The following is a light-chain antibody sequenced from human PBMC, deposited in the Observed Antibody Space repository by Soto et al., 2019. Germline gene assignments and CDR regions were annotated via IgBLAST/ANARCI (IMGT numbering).Light chain of an antibody. CDR1: SSNIGSDY. CDR2: RDN. CDR3: AAWDDSLSGWE. V-gene: IGLV1-47*01. J-gene: IGLJ2*01. Sequence: QSVLTQPPSASGTPGQSVTISCSGSSSNIGSDYVYWFQLLPGTAPKLLIYRDNLRPSGVSDRFSGSKSGTSGSLAISGLRTEDEADYYCAAWDDSLSGWEFGGGTKLTVL.